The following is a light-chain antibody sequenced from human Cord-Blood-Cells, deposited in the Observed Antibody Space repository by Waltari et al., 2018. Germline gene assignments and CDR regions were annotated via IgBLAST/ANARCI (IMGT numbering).Light chain of an antibody. Sequence: FMLTQPHSVSESPGKTVTISCTRSSGSLASTYVPWYQQRPGSSPTTVIYEDNQRPSGVPDRFSGSIDSSSNSASLTISGLKTEDEADYYCQSYDSSNQVFGGGTKLTVL. V-gene: IGLV6-57*01. J-gene: IGLJ3*02. CDR1: SGSLASTY. CDR3: QSYDSSNQV. CDR2: EDN.